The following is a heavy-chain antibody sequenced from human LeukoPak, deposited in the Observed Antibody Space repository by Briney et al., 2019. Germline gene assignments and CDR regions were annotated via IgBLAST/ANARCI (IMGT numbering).Heavy chain of an antibody. V-gene: IGHV3-30-3*01. Sequence: PGRSLRLSCAASGFTFSSYAMHWVRQAPGKGLEWVAVISYDGSNKYYADSVKGRFTISRDNSKNTLYLQMNSLRAEDTAVYYCARASFKDIVVVPAAIGYYYGMDVWGQGTTVTVSS. CDR1: GFTFSSYA. D-gene: IGHD2-2*02. CDR3: ARASFKDIVVVPAAIGYYYGMDV. CDR2: ISYDGSNK. J-gene: IGHJ6*02.